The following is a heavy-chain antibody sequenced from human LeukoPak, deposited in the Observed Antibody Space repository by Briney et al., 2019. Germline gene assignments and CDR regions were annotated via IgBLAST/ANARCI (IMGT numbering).Heavy chain of an antibody. Sequence: GESLKISCKGSGYSFTSDWIGWVRQMPGKGLEWMGIIYPGDSDTRYSPSFQGQVTISADKSISTAYLQWSSLKASDTAMYYCASLGDYYDSSGYYRDWGQGTLVTVSS. CDR1: GYSFTSDW. J-gene: IGHJ4*02. V-gene: IGHV5-51*01. D-gene: IGHD3-22*01. CDR3: ASLGDYYDSSGYYRD. CDR2: IYPGDSDT.